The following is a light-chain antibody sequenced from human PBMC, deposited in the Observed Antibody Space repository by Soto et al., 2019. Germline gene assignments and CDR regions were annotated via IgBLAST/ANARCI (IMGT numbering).Light chain of an antibody. J-gene: IGLJ1*01. CDR3: QVWDTSSDNSV. Sequence: SYELTQPPSVSVAPGQTARIACGGNNIGSKSVQWYRQKPGQAPVLVVYDDSDRPSGIPERFSGSNYGNTATLTISRVEAGDEAEHYCQVWDTSSDNSVFGNGTKVTV. V-gene: IGLV3-21*02. CDR2: DDS. CDR1: NIGSKS.